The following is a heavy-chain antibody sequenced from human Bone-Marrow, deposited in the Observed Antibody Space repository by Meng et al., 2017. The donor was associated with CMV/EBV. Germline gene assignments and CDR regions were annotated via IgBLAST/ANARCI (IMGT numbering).Heavy chain of an antibody. V-gene: IGHV5-51*01. Sequence: GESLKISCKGSGYSFTSYWIGWVRQMPGKGLEWMGMIYPGDSDTRYSPSFQGQVTISADKSIRTAYLQWSSLKASDTAMYYCARRVGATDAEWFDTWGQGTLATFSS. J-gene: IGHJ5*02. CDR1: GYSFTSYW. CDR2: IYPGDSDT. CDR3: ARRVGATDAEWFDT. D-gene: IGHD1-26*01.